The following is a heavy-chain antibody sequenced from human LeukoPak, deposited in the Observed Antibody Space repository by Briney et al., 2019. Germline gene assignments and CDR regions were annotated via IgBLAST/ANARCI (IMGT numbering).Heavy chain of an antibody. CDR2: ISYDGSNK. J-gene: IGHJ4*02. D-gene: IGHD3-10*01. V-gene: IGHV3-30-3*01. Sequence: GGSLRLSCAASGFTFSSYAMHWVRQAPGKGLEWGAVISYDGSNKYYADSVKGRFTISRDNSKNTLYLQMNSLRAEDTAVYYCARDRRMRLWFGELSDYWGQGTLVTVSS. CDR1: GFTFSSYA. CDR3: ARDRRMRLWFGELSDY.